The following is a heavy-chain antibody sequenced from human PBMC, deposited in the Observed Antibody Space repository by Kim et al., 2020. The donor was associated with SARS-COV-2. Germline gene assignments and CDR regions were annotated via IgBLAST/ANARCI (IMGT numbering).Heavy chain of an antibody. V-gene: IGHV1-8*01. CDR1: GYTFTSYD. CDR2: MNPNSGNT. Sequence: ASVKVSCKASGYTFTSYDINWVRQATGQGLEWMGWMNPNSGNTGYAQKFQGRVTMTRNTSISTAYMELSSLRSEDTAVYYCARGSRGYCSGGSCYPPNWFDPWGQGTLVTVSS. J-gene: IGHJ5*02. D-gene: IGHD2-15*01. CDR3: ARGSRGYCSGGSCYPPNWFDP.